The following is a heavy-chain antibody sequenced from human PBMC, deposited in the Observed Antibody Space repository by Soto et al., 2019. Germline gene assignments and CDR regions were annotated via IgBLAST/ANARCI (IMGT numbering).Heavy chain of an antibody. CDR3: ARRGISAIGIYFFDY. CDR2: IYYSGST. D-gene: IGHD6-13*01. CDR1: GGSISSYY. J-gene: IGHJ4*02. V-gene: IGHV4-59*06. Sequence: PSETLSLTCTVSGGSISSYYWSWIRQPPGKGLEWIGYIYYSGSTYYNPSLKSRVTISVDTSKNQFSLKLSSVTAADTAVYYCARRGISAIGIYFFDYWGQGTLVTVSS.